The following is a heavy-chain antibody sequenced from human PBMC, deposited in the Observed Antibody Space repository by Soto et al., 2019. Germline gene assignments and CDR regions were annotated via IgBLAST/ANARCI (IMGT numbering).Heavy chain of an antibody. V-gene: IGHV3-73*02. CDR3: SRHGYYYDGRGDSEDN. Sequence: EVQLVESGGGLVLPGGSLKLSCAASGFTFSGSAIHWVRQASGKGLEWIGRIRDKANSYATVYAASVRGRFTIYRDDSKNTAYLEMNSLRTEDTAVYYCSRHGYYYDGRGDSEDNWGQGTLVTVSS. CDR1: GFTFSGSA. D-gene: IGHD3-22*01. J-gene: IGHJ4*02. CDR2: IRDKANSYAT.